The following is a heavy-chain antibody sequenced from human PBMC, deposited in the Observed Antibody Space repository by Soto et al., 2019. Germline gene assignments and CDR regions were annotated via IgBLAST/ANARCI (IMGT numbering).Heavy chain of an antibody. V-gene: IGHV3-73*01. CDR1: GFSFSTYA. J-gene: IGHJ5*02. CDR2: IRSKANSYAT. CDR3: TRRVVVAVSTPVYDP. Sequence: ASVKVSCSASGFSFSTYAMHWVRQASGKGLEWVGRIRSKANSYATAYAASVKGRFNISRDDSKTTAYLQMNSLKTEDTAVYYCTRRVVVAVSTPVYDPWGQGTIVTGCS. D-gene: IGHD2-15*01.